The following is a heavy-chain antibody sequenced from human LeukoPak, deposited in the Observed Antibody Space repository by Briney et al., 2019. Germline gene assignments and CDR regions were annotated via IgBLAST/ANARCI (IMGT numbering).Heavy chain of an antibody. CDR1: GGSSIGSGGYY. D-gene: IGHD4-17*01. Sequence: SETLSLTCTVSGGSSIGSGGYYWTWIRQHPEKGLEWIGYFYHRASYNPSLKGRVTISVDTSKNQFSLSLASVPAADTAVYYCVREGEYGEDYYWGQGTLVTVSS. J-gene: IGHJ4*02. V-gene: IGHV4-31*03. CDR2: FYHRA. CDR3: VREGEYGEDYY.